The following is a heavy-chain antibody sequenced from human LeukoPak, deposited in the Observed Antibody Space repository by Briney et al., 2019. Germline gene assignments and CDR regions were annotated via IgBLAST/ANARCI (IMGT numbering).Heavy chain of an antibody. D-gene: IGHD3-22*01. CDR2: ISGRGGST. V-gene: IGHV3-23*01. J-gene: IGHJ4*02. CDR3: AKVGRGYYDSSGYYSDY. CDR1: GFTFSSYA. Sequence: PGGSLRLSCAASGFTFSSYAMSWVRQAPGKGLEWVSAISGRGGSTYYADSVKGRFTISRDNSKNTLYLQMNSLRAEDTAVYYCAKVGRGYYDSSGYYSDYWGQGTLVTVSS.